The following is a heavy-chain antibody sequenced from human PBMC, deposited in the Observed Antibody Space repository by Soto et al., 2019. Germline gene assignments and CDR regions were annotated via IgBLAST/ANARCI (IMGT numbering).Heavy chain of an antibody. CDR2: IYFRGTT. D-gene: IGHD1-26*01. CDR1: GGSISGYD. V-gene: IGHV4-59*01. J-gene: IGHJ4*02. Sequence: SETLCLRCTVAGGSISGYDCSCIRQPPGKGLEWIGYIYFRGTTNYNPSLKSRVTMSADTSKNQFSLKLNSVTAADTAVYYCARVGATWAYYFDYWGQGTLVTVSS. CDR3: ARVGATWAYYFDY.